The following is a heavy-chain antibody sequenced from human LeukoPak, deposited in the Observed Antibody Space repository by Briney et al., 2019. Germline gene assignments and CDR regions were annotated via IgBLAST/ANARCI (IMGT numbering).Heavy chain of an antibody. CDR2: MNPNSGNT. V-gene: IGHV1-8*02. J-gene: IGHJ5*02. CDR1: GHTFTSYD. D-gene: IGHD3-22*01. CDR3: AREDYYDSGSFDP. Sequence: ASVKVSCKASGHTFTSYDINWVRQATGQGLEWMGWMNPNSGNTAYAQKFQGRVTMTRNTSISTAYMELSSLRSEDTAVYYCAREDYYDSGSFDPWGQGTLVTVSS.